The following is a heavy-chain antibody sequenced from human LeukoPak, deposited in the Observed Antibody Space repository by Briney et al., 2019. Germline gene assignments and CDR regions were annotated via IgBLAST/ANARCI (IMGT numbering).Heavy chain of an antibody. Sequence: GGSLRLSCAASGFTFSSYAMSWVRQAPGKGLEWVAVISYDGSNKYYADSVKGRFTISRDNSKNTLYLQMNSLRAEDTAVYYCAKAPWDDYFFDYWGQGTLVTVSS. D-gene: IGHD1-1*01. J-gene: IGHJ4*02. V-gene: IGHV3-30*18. CDR2: ISYDGSNK. CDR1: GFTFSSYA. CDR3: AKAPWDDYFFDY.